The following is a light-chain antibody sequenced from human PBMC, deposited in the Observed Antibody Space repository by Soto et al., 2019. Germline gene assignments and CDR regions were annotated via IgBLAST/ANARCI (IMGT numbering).Light chain of an antibody. CDR2: GAS. CDR1: QSVSSY. J-gene: IGKJ1*01. V-gene: IGKV3-20*01. CDR3: QQYGSSSMT. Sequence: EIVLTQSPGTLSLSPGERATLSCRASQSVSSYLAWYQQKPGQAPRLLIYGASSRATGIPDRFSGSGSGTYSTLTISILEPEDFAVYYWQQYGSSSMTFGQGTKVEIK.